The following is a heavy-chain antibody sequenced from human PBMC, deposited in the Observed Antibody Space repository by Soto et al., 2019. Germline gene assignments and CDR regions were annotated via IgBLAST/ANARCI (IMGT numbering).Heavy chain of an antibody. CDR1: GFTFSSYE. CDR2: ISSGGTTI. Sequence: GGSLRLSCAASGFTFSSYEMNWVRQAPGKGLEWVSYISSGGTTIYYADSVKGRFTISRDNAKNSLDLQMDSLRADDTAIYYCARALDFWSGYLSDWGQGTLVTVSS. D-gene: IGHD3-3*01. V-gene: IGHV3-48*03. J-gene: IGHJ4*02. CDR3: ARALDFWSGYLSD.